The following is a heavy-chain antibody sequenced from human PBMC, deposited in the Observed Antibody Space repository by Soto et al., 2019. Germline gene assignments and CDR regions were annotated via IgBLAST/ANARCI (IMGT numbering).Heavy chain of an antibody. Sequence: QVQLQESGLGLVKPSQTLSLTCTVSGGSISSGGYYWSWIRQHPGKGLEWIGYIYYSGSTYYNPSLKSRVTISLDTSKNQFSLKLSSVTAADTAMYYCARLSSGERLNFDYWGQGTLVTVSS. CDR2: IYYSGST. CDR3: ARLSSGERLNFDY. V-gene: IGHV4-31*03. J-gene: IGHJ4*02. D-gene: IGHD3-10*02. CDR1: GGSISSGGYY.